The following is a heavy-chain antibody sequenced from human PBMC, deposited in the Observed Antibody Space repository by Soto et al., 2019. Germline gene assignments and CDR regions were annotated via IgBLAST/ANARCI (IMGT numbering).Heavy chain of an antibody. CDR2: ISYDGSNK. CDR3: ARDPVAYCGGDCRTFDY. D-gene: IGHD2-21*02. J-gene: IGHJ4*02. V-gene: IGHV3-30-3*01. CDR1: GFTFSSYA. Sequence: QVQLVESGGGVVQPGRSLRLSCAASGFTFSSYAMHWVRQAPGKGLEWVAVISYDGSNKYYADSVKGRFTISRDNSKNKLYLQMNSVRAEDTAVYYCARDPVAYCGGDCRTFDYWGQGTLVAVSS.